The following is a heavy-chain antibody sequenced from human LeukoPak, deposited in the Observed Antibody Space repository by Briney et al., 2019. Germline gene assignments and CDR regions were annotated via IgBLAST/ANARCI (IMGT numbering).Heavy chain of an antibody. V-gene: IGHV3-74*01. J-gene: IGHJ6*02. CDR2: INSDGSST. Sequence: GGSLRLSCAASGFTFSSYWMHWVRQAPGKGLVWVSRINSDGSSTSYADSVKGRFTISRDNAKNTLYLQMNSLRAEDTAVYYCARDLTATSGGDYYGMDVWGQGTTVTVSS. D-gene: IGHD3-16*01. CDR1: GFTFSSYW. CDR3: ARDLTATSGGDYYGMDV.